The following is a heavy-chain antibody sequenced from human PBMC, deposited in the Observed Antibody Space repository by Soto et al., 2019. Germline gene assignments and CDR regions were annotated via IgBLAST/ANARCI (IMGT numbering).Heavy chain of an antibody. Sequence: PSETLSLTCTVSGDSIISSDFYWGWVRQPPGKGLEWIGSIFYLGSSYYNPSLKSRVTMSVDTSKNQFSLRLRSVTAADTALYFCARHSLALRKNSWFDPWGQGIMVT. CDR2: IFYLGSS. J-gene: IGHJ5*02. D-gene: IGHD3-3*02. CDR3: ARHSLALRKNSWFDP. CDR1: GDSIISSDFY. V-gene: IGHV4-39*01.